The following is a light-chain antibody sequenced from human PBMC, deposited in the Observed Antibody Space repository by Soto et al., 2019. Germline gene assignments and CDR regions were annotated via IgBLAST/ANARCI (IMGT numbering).Light chain of an antibody. J-gene: IGKJ4*01. CDR1: QSVSSSY. V-gene: IGKV3-20*01. CDR2: GAS. Sequence: EIVLTQSPGTLSLSPGERATLSCRASQSVSSSYLAWYQQKPGQAPRLLIYGASSRATGIPDRFSGSGSGTDFTLSISRLEPEDFAVYFCQHCDSSRLTFGGGTKVEIK. CDR3: QHCDSSRLT.